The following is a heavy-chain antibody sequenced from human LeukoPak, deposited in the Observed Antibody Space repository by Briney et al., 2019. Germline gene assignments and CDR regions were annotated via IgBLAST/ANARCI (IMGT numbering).Heavy chain of an antibody. CDR1: GYTFTGYY. CDR2: INPNSGGT. D-gene: IGHD1-26*01. V-gene: IGHV1-2*02. Sequence: GASVKVSCKASGYTFTGYYMHWVRQAPGQGLEWMGWINPNSGGTNYAQKFQGRVTMTRDTSISTAYMELSRLRSDDTAVYYCARAQGPGSGSYPTFDYWGQGTLVTVSS. CDR3: ARAQGPGSGSYPTFDY. J-gene: IGHJ4*02.